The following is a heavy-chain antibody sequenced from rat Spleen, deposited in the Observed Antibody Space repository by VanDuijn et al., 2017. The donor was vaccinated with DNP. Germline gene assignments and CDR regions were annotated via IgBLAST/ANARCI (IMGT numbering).Heavy chain of an antibody. CDR3: AAYNNYFDY. D-gene: IGHD1-10*01. V-gene: IGHV2-30*01. Sequence: QVQLKESGPGLVQPSQTLSLTCTVSGFSLTSYNVYWVRQPTGKGLEWMGIIWTGGRTDYNSALKSRLSISRDTSKSQVFLKMNSLQTEDIATYYCAAYNNYFDYWGQGVMVTVSS. J-gene: IGHJ2*01. CDR2: IWTGGRT. CDR1: GFSLTSYN.